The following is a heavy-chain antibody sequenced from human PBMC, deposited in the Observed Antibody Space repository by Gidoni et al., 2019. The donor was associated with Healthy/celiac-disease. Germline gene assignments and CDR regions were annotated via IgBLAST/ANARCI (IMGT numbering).Heavy chain of an antibody. V-gene: IGHV1-2*02. CDR3: ARDGVYCSGGSCYFGGMDV. Sequence: QVQLVQSGAEVKKPGSSVKVSCKASGYTFTGSSMHWVRQAPGQGLEWMGWINPNSGGTNYAQKFQGRVTMTRDTSISTAYMELSRLRSDDTAVYYCARDGVYCSGGSCYFGGMDVWGQGTTVTVSS. D-gene: IGHD2-15*01. J-gene: IGHJ6*02. CDR1: GYTFTGSS. CDR2: INPNSGGT.